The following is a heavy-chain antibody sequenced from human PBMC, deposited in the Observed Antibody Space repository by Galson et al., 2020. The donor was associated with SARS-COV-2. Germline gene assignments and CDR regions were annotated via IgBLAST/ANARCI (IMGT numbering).Heavy chain of an antibody. D-gene: IGHD1-26*01. CDR2: IKQDGSKK. CDR1: GFTFNSYW. Sequence: GESLKISCAASGFTFNSYWMSWVRQAPGKGLEWVANIKQDGSKKYYVDSLKGRFTISRDNAKNSLYLQMNSLRAEDTAVYYCAREPSGWELLRGGFGYWGQGTLVTVSS. V-gene: IGHV3-7*01. J-gene: IGHJ4*02. CDR3: AREPSGWELLRGGFGY.